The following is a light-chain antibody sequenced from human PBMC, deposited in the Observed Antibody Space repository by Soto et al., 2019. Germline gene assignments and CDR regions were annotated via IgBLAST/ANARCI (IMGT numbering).Light chain of an antibody. Sequence: EIVLTQSPGTLSFSPGERAILSCRASQSVSSYLAWYQQKPGQAPRLLIYGVSSRATGIPDRFSGSGSGTDFTLTISRLEPEDFAVYYCQQYVTSPLTFGGGTKVDLK. CDR1: QSVSSY. CDR3: QQYVTSPLT. CDR2: GVS. V-gene: IGKV3-20*01. J-gene: IGKJ4*01.